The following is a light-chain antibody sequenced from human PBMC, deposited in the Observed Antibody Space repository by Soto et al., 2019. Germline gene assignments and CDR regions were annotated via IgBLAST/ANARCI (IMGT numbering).Light chain of an antibody. CDR1: SSDIGSNA. V-gene: IGLV1-44*01. CDR3: AAWDDSLNGPV. Sequence: QSVLTQPPSASGTPGQRVTISCSGSSSDIGSNAVNWYQQVTGTAPKLLIYSNNQRPSGVPDRFSGSKSGTSASLAISGLQSEDEADYYCAAWDDSLNGPVFGGGTKLTVL. J-gene: IGLJ2*01. CDR2: SNN.